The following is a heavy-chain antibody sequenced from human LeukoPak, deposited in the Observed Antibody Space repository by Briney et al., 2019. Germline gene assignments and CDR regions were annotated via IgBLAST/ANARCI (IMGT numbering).Heavy chain of an antibody. V-gene: IGHV1-69*05. CDR2: IIPTFGSA. D-gene: IGHD6-13*01. CDR3: ARDSGIAGGLYYFDY. CDR1: GGTFSSYA. Sequence: SVKVSCKASGGTFSSYAISWVRQAPGQGLEWMGGIIPTFGSANYAQKFQGRVTITTDESTSTAYMELSSLRSEDTAVYYCARDSGIAGGLYYFDYWGQGTLVTVSS. J-gene: IGHJ4*02.